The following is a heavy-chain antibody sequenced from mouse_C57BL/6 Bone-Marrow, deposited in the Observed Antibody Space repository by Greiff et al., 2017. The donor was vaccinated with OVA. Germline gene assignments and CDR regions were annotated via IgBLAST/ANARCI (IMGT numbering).Heavy chain of an antibody. CDR2: IYPRSGNT. J-gene: IGHJ1*03. D-gene: IGHD2-4*01. V-gene: IGHV1-81*01. CDR1: GYTFTSYG. CDR3: ARAGYEYDEYFDV. Sequence: QVQLQQSGAELARPGASVKLSCKASGYTFTSYGISWVKQRTGQGLEWIGEIYPRSGNTYYNEKFKGKATLTADTSSSTVYMELRSLTSEDTAVYFCARAGYEYDEYFDVGGTGTTVTVSS.